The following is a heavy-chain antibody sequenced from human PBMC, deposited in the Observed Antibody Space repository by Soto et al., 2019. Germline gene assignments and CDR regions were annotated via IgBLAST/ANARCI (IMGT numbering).Heavy chain of an antibody. CDR2: TRNKANSYTT. V-gene: IGHV3-72*01. J-gene: IGHJ4*02. D-gene: IGHD1-26*01. Sequence: GGSLRLSCAASGFTFSSYDMDWVRQAPGKGLEWVGRTRNKANSYTTEYAASVKGRFTISRDDSKNSLYLQMNSLKTEDTAVYYCARGWDPGPFDYWGQGTLVTVSS. CDR3: ARGWDPGPFDY. CDR1: GFTFSSYD.